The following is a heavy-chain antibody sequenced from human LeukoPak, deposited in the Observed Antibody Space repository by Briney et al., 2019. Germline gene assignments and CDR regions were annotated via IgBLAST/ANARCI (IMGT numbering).Heavy chain of an antibody. Sequence: ASVKVSCKASGYTFTGYYMHWVRQAPGQGLEWMGGFDPEDGETIYAQKFQGRVTMTEDTSTDTAYMELSSLRSEDTAVYYCATVGYNWNDVGAFDIWGQGTMVTVSS. CDR2: FDPEDGET. V-gene: IGHV1-24*01. CDR3: ATVGYNWNDVGAFDI. D-gene: IGHD1-1*01. J-gene: IGHJ3*02. CDR1: GYTFTGYY.